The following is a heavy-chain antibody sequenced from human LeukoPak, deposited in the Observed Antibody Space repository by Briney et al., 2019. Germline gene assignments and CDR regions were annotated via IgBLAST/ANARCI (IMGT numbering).Heavy chain of an antibody. CDR2: ITSSGLTV. J-gene: IGHJ3*02. CDR1: GFTFNSYD. D-gene: IGHD2-8*01. CDR3: ARDYCSNGVCWAFDI. Sequence: GGSLRLSCAASGFTFNSYDMNWVRQAPGKRLEWVSYITSSGLTVYYADSVKGRFTISRDNAKNSLYLQVNSLRAEDTALYYCARDYCSNGVCWAFDIWGQGTMVTVSS. V-gene: IGHV3-48*03.